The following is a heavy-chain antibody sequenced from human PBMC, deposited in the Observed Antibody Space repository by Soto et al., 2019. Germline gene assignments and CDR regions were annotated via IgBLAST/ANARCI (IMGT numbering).Heavy chain of an antibody. D-gene: IGHD3-16*01. CDR2: IYYSXNH. CDR1: GGSIDNYY. Sequence: PSXTLSLTCTVSGGSIDNYYWSWIRQPPGKGLEWMEXIYYSXNHNYNNSLKXXVTLSVDXXKNQFSLKMRSATAADTAVYYCARGGTFRAFDYWGQGTLVTVSS. J-gene: IGHJ4*02. CDR3: ARGGTFRAFDY. V-gene: IGHV4-59*01.